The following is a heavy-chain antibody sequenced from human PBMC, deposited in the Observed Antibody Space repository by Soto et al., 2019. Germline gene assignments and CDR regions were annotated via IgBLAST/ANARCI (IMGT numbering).Heavy chain of an antibody. D-gene: IGHD3-10*01. CDR3: AREGGPGFGELLV. V-gene: IGHV3-21*01. Sequence: PGGSLRLSCAASGFTFSIYSMDWVRHAPGKGLEWVSSISDSGGYIYYADSVKGRFTISRANAKNSLFLQMDSLRVEDTAVYYCAREGGPGFGELLVWGQGALVTVSS. J-gene: IGHJ4*02. CDR2: ISDSGGYI. CDR1: GFTFSIYS.